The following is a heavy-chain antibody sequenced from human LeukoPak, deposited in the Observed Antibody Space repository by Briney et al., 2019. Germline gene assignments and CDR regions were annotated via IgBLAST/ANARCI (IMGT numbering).Heavy chain of an antibody. CDR3: ARPYCSAGNCYSNFDS. D-gene: IGHD2-15*01. Sequence: SETLSLTCAVSGGSISSSNYYWGWIRQSPGKGLEWIGSIYYIGTPHYNPSLESRVAISVDTSKKQFSLKLSSVTAADTAVYYCARPYCSAGNCYSNFDSWGQGTLVTVSS. V-gene: IGHV4-39*07. CDR1: GGSISSSNYY. CDR2: IYYIGTP. J-gene: IGHJ4*02.